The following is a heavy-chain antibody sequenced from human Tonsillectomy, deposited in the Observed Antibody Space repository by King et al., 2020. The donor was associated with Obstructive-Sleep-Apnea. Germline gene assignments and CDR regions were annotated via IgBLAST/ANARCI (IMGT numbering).Heavy chain of an antibody. CDR2: ISGSGGST. CDR1: GFTFSSYA. Sequence: VQLVESGGGLVQPGGSLRLSCAASGFTFSSYAMSWVRQAPGKGLEWVSAISGSGGSTYYADSVKGRFTISRDNSKNTLYLQMNSLRAEDTAVYYCAKPNYYDSSGYYNYFDYWGHGTLVTVSS. CDR3: AKPNYYDSSGYYNYFDY. V-gene: IGHV3-23*04. J-gene: IGHJ4*01. D-gene: IGHD3-22*01.